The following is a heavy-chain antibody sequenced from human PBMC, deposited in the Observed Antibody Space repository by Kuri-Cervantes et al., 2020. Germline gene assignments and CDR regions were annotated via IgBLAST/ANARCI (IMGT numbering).Heavy chain of an antibody. CDR2: ISYDGSNK. V-gene: IGHV3-30-3*01. J-gene: IGHJ4*02. Sequence: GGSLRLSCAASGFTFSSYAMHWVRQAPGKGLEWVAVISYDGSNKYYADSVKGRFTISRDNSKNTLYLQMNSLRAEDTAVYYCARAYLGLGKLDYWGQGTLVTVSS. D-gene: IGHD7-27*01. CDR1: GFTFSSYA. CDR3: ARAYLGLGKLDY.